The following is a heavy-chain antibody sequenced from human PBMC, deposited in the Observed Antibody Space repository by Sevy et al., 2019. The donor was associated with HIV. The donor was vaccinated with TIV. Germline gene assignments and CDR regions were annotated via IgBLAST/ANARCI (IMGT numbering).Heavy chain of an antibody. CDR1: GFTFSSYA. J-gene: IGHJ6*02. CDR2: ISYDGSNK. D-gene: IGHD3-22*01. V-gene: IGHV3-30-3*01. Sequence: GESLKISCAASGFTFSSYAMHWVRQAPGKGLEWVAVISYDGSNKYYADSVKGRFTISRDNSKNTLYLQMNSLRAEDTAVYYWAREGLDGSGYSRGGWDYYYYGMDVWGQGTTVTVS. CDR3: AREGLDGSGYSRGGWDYYYYGMDV.